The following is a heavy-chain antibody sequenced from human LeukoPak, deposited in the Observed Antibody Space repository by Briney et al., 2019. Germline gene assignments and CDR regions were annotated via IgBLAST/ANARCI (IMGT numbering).Heavy chain of an antibody. D-gene: IGHD2-2*01. J-gene: IGHJ4*02. CDR1: GYTFTSYY. CDR2: INPSGGST. V-gene: IGHV1-46*01. CDR3: ARDLYEAVPAAPQTLSNY. Sequence: ASVKVSCKASGYTFTSYYMHWVRQAPGQGLEWMGIINPSGGSTSYAQKFQGRVTMTRDMSTSTVYMELSSLRSEDTAVYYCARDLYEAVPAAPQTLSNYWGQGTLVTVSS.